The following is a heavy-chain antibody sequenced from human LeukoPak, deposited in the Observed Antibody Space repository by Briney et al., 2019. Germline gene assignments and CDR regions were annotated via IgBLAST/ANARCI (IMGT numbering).Heavy chain of an antibody. CDR1: GFTVSSNY. D-gene: IGHD3-10*01. CDR3: ARDGDWGFGEFVGAFDI. V-gene: IGHV3-53*01. CDR2: IYSGGGT. J-gene: IGHJ3*02. Sequence: GGSLRLSCAASGFTVSSNYVSWVRQAPGKGLEWVSVIYSGGGTSYADAVKGRFTIYRDNSKNTLYVQMNSLRAEDRAVYYCARDGDWGFGEFVGAFDIWGQGTMVSVCS.